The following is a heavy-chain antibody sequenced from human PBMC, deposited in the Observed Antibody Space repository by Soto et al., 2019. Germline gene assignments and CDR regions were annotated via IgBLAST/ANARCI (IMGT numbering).Heavy chain of an antibody. V-gene: IGHV1-69*12. D-gene: IGHD6-13*01. J-gene: IGHJ6*02. CDR2: IIPIFGTA. Sequence: QVQLVQSGAEVKKPGSSVKVSCKASGGTFSSYAISWVRQAPGQGLEWMGGIIPIFGTANYAQKFQGRVTITADESTSTAYMELSSRRSEDTDVYYCARDIAAAGTLHYYYGMDVWGQGTTVTVSS. CDR1: GGTFSSYA. CDR3: ARDIAAAGTLHYYYGMDV.